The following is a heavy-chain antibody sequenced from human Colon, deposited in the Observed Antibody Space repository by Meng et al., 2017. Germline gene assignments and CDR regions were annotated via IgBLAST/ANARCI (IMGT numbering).Heavy chain of an antibody. CDR3: ASESGDNIETFDY. Sequence: GGSLRLSCAASGFTFSNYWMTWVRQAPGKGLEWVANIKQDGSERFYLDSVRGRFTISRDNAKNSLYLQMYSLRAEDTALYYCASESGDNIETFDYWGQGTLVTVSS. J-gene: IGHJ4*02. V-gene: IGHV3-7*01. CDR2: IKQDGSER. D-gene: IGHD4-17*01. CDR1: GFTFSNYW.